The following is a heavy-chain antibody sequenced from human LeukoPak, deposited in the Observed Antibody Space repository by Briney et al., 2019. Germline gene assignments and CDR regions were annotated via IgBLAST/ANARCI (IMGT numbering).Heavy chain of an antibody. CDR1: GFTFSSYV. J-gene: IGHJ6*03. CDR3: AREGGTGDYYYYYMDV. Sequence: GGSLRLSCAASGFTFSSYVMSWVRQAPGKGLEWVSSISSSSSYIYYADSVKGRFTISRDNAKNSLYLQMNSLRAEDTAVYYCAREGGTGDYYYYYMDVWGKGTTVTVSS. V-gene: IGHV3-21*01. D-gene: IGHD7-27*01. CDR2: ISSSSSYI.